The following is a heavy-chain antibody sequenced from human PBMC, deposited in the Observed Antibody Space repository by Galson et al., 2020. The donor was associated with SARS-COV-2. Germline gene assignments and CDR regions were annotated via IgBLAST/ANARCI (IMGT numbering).Heavy chain of an antibody. V-gene: IGHV3-30*18. D-gene: IGHD2-15*01. CDR1: GFTFSSYG. Sequence: TGGSLRLSCAAYGFTFSSYGTHWVSQAPGKGLEWVAVISYDGSNKYYADSVKGRFNISRDNSKNTLYLQMNSLRAEDTAVYYCAKVQGPYCSGGSCYSWAFDYWGQGTLVTVSS. CDR2: ISYDGSNK. CDR3: AKVQGPYCSGGSCYSWAFDY. J-gene: IGHJ4*02.